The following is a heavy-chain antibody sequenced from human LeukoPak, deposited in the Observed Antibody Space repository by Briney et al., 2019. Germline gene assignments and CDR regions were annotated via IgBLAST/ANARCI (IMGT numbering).Heavy chain of an antibody. CDR1: GFTFSSYA. CDR2: ISSNGGST. CDR3: ARDDYSDSPTYYNGMDV. D-gene: IGHD4/OR15-4a*01. J-gene: IGHJ6*02. V-gene: IGHV3-64*04. Sequence: GGSLRLSCSASGFTFSSYAMHWVRQAPGKGLEYVSAISSNGGSTYYADSVKGRFTISRDNAKSSLYLQMNSLRAEDTAVYFCARDDYSDSPTYYNGMDVWGQGTAVTVSS.